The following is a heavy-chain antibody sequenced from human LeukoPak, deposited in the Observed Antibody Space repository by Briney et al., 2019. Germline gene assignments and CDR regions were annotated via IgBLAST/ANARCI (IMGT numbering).Heavy chain of an antibody. J-gene: IGHJ5*02. CDR1: GGSVSSYY. V-gene: IGHV4-59*02. Sequence: SETLSLTCTVSGGSVSSYYWNWIRQPPGKGLEWIGYIYYSGSTNYNPSLKSRVTISVDTSKNQFSLKLSSVTAADTAVYYCASFYGSGSHPDPWGQGTLVTVSS. CDR2: IYYSGST. D-gene: IGHD3-10*01. CDR3: ASFYGSGSHPDP.